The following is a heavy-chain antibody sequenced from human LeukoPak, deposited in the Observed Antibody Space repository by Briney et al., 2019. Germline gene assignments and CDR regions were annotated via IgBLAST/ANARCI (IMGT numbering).Heavy chain of an antibody. Sequence: SETLSLTCTVSGGSISSYYWSWIRQPPGKGLEWIGYIYYSGSTNYNPSLKSRVTISVDTSKNHFSLKLSSVTAADTAVYYCARDQLGWADYWGQGTLVTVSS. CDR2: IYYSGST. CDR1: GGSISSYY. D-gene: IGHD7-27*01. V-gene: IGHV4-59*01. J-gene: IGHJ4*02. CDR3: ARDQLGWADY.